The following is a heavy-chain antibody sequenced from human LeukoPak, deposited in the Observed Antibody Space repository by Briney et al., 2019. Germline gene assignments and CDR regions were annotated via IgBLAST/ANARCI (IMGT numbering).Heavy chain of an antibody. D-gene: IGHD5-12*01. CDR1: GFTVSSNY. Sequence: GGSLGLSCAASGFTVSSNYMSWVRQAPGKGLEWVSVIYSGGSTYYADSVKGRFTISRDNSKNTLYLQMNSLRAEDTAVYYCARDVELQEMATERSVAFDIWGQGTMVTVSS. CDR2: IYSGGST. J-gene: IGHJ3*02. CDR3: ARDVELQEMATERSVAFDI. V-gene: IGHV3-66*01.